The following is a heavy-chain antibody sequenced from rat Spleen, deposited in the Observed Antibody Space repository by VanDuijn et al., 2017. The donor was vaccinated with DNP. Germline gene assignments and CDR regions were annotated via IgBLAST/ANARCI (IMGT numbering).Heavy chain of an antibody. J-gene: IGHJ1*01. D-gene: IGHD1-2*01. Sequence: EVQLVESGGDLVQPGRSLKLSCVASGFTFNNYWMTWIRQVPGKGLEWVASITSSGGSTYYPDSVKGRFTISRDNAKNTLYLQMNSLRSEDTATYYCARHDYSYSPHWYFDFWGPGTMVTVSS. CDR2: ITSSGGST. CDR3: ARHDYSYSPHWYFDF. CDR1: GFTFNNYW. V-gene: IGHV5-31*01.